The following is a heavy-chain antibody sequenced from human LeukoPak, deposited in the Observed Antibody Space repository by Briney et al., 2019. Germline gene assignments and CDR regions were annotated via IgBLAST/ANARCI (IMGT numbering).Heavy chain of an antibody. D-gene: IGHD3-10*01. Sequence: CLWIRQSPGKGLAWIGYIYNSGNTNYNPSLKSRVTISVDTSKNQFSLKVNSVTAADTAVYYCARVGDSCFDYWGQGTLVTVSS. CDR3: ARVGDSCFDY. CDR2: IYNSGNT. V-gene: IGHV4-59*01. J-gene: IGHJ4*02.